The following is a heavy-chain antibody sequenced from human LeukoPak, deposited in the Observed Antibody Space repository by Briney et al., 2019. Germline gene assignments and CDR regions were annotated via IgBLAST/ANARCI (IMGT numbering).Heavy chain of an antibody. CDR2: ISGSSSFT. Sequence: PGGSLRLSCAASGFTFSDYYMSWVRQAPGKGLEWVSYISGSSSFTIYADSVKGRFTISRDNAKNSLYLQMNSLRAEDTAVYYCARGHTTMVTSHFDSWGQGTLVTVSS. V-gene: IGHV3-11*06. CDR3: ARGHTTMVTSHFDS. D-gene: IGHD5-18*01. CDR1: GFTFSDYY. J-gene: IGHJ4*02.